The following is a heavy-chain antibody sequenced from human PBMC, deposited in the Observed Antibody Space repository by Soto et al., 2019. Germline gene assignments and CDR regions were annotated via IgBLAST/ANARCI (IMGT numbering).Heavy chain of an antibody. CDR3: AKDVAFQSGYYSGRHYFAP. Sequence: GASVKVSCKDSGYSFNNNDVTWVRQDPGQGREWMGWINAGSADIKYSQKFQGRVTITRDTSASTVYMELNSLRVEDTGLYYCAKDVAFQSGYYSGRHYFAPWGQGALVTVSS. V-gene: IGHV1-18*04. CDR2: INAGSADI. J-gene: IGHJ5*02. CDR1: GYSFNNND. D-gene: IGHD3-3*01.